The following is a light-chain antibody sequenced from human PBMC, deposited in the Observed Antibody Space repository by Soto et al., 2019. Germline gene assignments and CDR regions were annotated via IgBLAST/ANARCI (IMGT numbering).Light chain of an antibody. Sequence: IQMNQSPSTLSASVGDRVTITCRASQSISSWLAWYQQKPGKAPKLLIYAASSLQSGVPSRFSGSGSGTDFTLTISSLQPEDFATYYCQQSYSTPPIPFGQGTRLEIK. CDR1: QSISSW. CDR3: QQSYSTPPIP. J-gene: IGKJ5*01. CDR2: AAS. V-gene: IGKV1-39*01.